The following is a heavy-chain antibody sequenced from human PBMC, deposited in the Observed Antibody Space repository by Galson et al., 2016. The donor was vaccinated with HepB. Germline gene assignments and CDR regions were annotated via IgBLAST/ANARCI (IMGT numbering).Heavy chain of an antibody. J-gene: IGHJ6*02. Sequence: SLRLSCAASGFTFSSYGMHWVRQAPGKGLEWVAFISYDRNNKYYADSVKGRFTISRDNSKNTLYLQMNSLRTEDTAVYYCAKEGLDSADYIHYYYAMDVWGQGTTVTVSS. D-gene: IGHD4-17*01. V-gene: IGHV3-30*18. CDR2: ISYDRNNK. CDR3: AKEGLDSADYIHYYYAMDV. CDR1: GFTFSSYG.